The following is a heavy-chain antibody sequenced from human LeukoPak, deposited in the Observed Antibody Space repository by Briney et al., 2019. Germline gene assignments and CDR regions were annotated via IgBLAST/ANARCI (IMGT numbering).Heavy chain of an antibody. J-gene: IGHJ4*02. D-gene: IGHD2-2*01. Sequence: PGGSLRLPCAASGFTFSNYEMNWVRQAPGKGLEWVSLIYSGGSTFYSDSVKGRFTISRDNSKNTLYLQMNSLRVEDTAVYYCARESVYCSSTSCPDYWGQGTLVTVSS. CDR1: GFTFSNYE. CDR3: ARESVYCSSTSCPDY. V-gene: IGHV3-66*02. CDR2: IYSGGST.